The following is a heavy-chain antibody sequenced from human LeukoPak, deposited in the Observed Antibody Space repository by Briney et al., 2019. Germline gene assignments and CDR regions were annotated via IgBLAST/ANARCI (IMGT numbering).Heavy chain of an antibody. CDR2: ISSDGSEK. CDR1: GFTFSNYA. D-gene: IGHD5-24*01. J-gene: IGHJ5*02. CDR3: ARDGYNFGDWFDP. V-gene: IGHV3-30-3*01. Sequence: GGSLRLSCVASGFTFSNYAMHWVRQAPGKGLEWVAVISSDGSEKYNADSVKGRLTISRDNSKNTVYLHTNSLRVDDTAVYYCARDGYNFGDWFDPWGQGTLVTVSS.